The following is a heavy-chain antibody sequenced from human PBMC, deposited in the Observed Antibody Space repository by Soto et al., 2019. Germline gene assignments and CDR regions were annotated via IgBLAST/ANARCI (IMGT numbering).Heavy chain of an antibody. CDR3: ARVPLGYCSGGSCYPTKSYFDY. CDR2: ISAYNGNT. CDR1: GYTFTSYG. V-gene: IGHV1-18*01. D-gene: IGHD2-15*01. J-gene: IGHJ4*02. Sequence: ASVKVSCKASGYTFTSYGISWVRQAPGQGLEWMGWISAYNGNTNYAQKLQGRVTMTTDTSTSTAYMELRSLRSDDTAVYYCARVPLGYCSGGSCYPTKSYFDYWGQGTLVTVSS.